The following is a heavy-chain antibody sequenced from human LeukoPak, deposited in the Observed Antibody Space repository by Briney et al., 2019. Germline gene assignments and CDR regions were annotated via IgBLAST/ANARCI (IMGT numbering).Heavy chain of an antibody. CDR2: IYYSGIT. D-gene: IGHD2-2*02. V-gene: IGHV4-39*01. CDR3: ARLGGAIYFYYMDV. CDR1: GGSFSGYY. J-gene: IGHJ6*03. Sequence: SSQTLSLTCTVSGGSFSGYYWGWIRQPPGKGLEWIGSIYYSGITYYNPSLKSRVTISVDTSKNQFSLKLTSVTAADTAVYYCARLGGAIYFYYMDVWGKGTTVTISS.